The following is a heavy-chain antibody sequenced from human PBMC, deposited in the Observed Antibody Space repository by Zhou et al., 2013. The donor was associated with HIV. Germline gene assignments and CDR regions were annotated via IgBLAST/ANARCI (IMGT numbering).Heavy chain of an antibody. D-gene: IGHD3-22*01. CDR1: GYSISSGYY. CDR3: ARNYDSSGYYPYDAFDI. J-gene: IGHJ3*02. V-gene: IGHV4-38-2*01. CDR2: IYHSGST. Sequence: QVQLRESGPGLVKPSETLSLTCAVSGYSISSGYYWGWIRQPPGKGLEWIGIIYHSGSTYYNPSLKSRVTISVDTSKNQFSLKLSSVTAADTAVYYCARNYDSSGYYPYDAFDIWGQGTMVTVSS.